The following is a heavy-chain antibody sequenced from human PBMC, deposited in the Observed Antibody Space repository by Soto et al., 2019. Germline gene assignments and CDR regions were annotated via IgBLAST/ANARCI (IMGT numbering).Heavy chain of an antibody. V-gene: IGHV4-30-4*01. CDR2: IYYSGST. CDR3: ARGAWNYYYGMDV. Sequence: SETLSLTCTVSGGSISSGDYYWSWIRQPPGKGLEWIGYIYYSGSTYYNPSLKSRVTISVDTSKNQFSLKLSSVTAADTAVYYCARGAWNYYYGMDVWGQGTTVTVSS. J-gene: IGHJ6*02. D-gene: IGHD1-1*01. CDR1: GGSISSGDYY.